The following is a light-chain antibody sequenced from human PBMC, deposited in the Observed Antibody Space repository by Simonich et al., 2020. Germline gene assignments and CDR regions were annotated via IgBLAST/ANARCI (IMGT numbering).Light chain of an antibody. J-gene: IGLJ3*02. V-gene: IGLV7-43*01. CDR1: TGAVTSGYY. CDR2: STR. Sequence: QTVVTQEPSLTVSPGGTVTLTCASSTGAVTSGYYPNWFQQKPGQAPRALIYSTRTKPSWTPARFSGSLLGGKVALTLSGVQPEDEAEYYCLLYYGGAWVFGGGTKLTVL. CDR3: LLYYGGAWV.